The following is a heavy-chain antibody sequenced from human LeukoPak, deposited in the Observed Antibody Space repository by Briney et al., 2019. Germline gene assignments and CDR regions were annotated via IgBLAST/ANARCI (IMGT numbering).Heavy chain of an antibody. CDR1: GFTFDDYG. Sequence: PGGSLRLSCAASGFTFDDYGMSWVRQAPGKGLEWVSVIYSGGTTYYADSVKGRFTISRDNSKNTLYLRMNSLRVEDTAVYYCARGYGMDVWGQGTTVTVSS. J-gene: IGHJ6*02. CDR3: ARGYGMDV. CDR2: IYSGGTT. V-gene: IGHV3-53*01.